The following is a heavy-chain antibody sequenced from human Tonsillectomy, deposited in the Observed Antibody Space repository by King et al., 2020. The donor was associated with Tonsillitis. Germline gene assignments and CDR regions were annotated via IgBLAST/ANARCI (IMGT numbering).Heavy chain of an antibody. Sequence: VQLVESGGGVVQPGRSLRLSFAASGFTFSDYAMLWVRQAPSEGLEGVVVISYDGSNKYYADSVKGRFTISRDNSKNTLYLQMNSLRAEDTAVYYCARDSSAYYDFWSGYHYYYTMDVWGQGTTVTVSS. J-gene: IGHJ6*02. V-gene: IGHV3-30-3*01. D-gene: IGHD3-3*01. CDR3: ARDSSAYYDFWSGYHYYYTMDV. CDR2: ISYDGSNK. CDR1: GFTFSDYA.